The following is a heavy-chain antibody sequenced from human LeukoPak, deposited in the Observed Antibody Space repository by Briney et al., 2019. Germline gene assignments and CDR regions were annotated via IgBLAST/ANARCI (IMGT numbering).Heavy chain of an antibody. CDR2: ISCDGSNK. Sequence: GGSLRLSCAASGFTFSSYAVHWVRQAPGKGLEWVAVISCDGSNKYYADSVKGRFTISRDNSKNTLYLQMNSLRAEDTAVYYCARDFQDGSGSYYNGVNYWGQGTLVTVSS. D-gene: IGHD3-10*01. CDR3: ARDFQDGSGSYYNGVNY. V-gene: IGHV3-30-3*01. J-gene: IGHJ4*02. CDR1: GFTFSSYA.